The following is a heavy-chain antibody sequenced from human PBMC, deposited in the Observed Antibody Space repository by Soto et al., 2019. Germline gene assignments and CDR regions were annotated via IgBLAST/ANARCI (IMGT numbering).Heavy chain of an antibody. V-gene: IGHV4-4*02. CDR1: GGSISSSNW. Sequence: QVQLQESGPGLVKPSGTLSLTCAVSGGSISSSNWWIWVRQPPGKGLEWIGEIYHSGSTNYNPSLQSRVTISVDKSKNQFSLKLSSVTTADTAVYYCASLYSSSWSIEVWGQGTTVTVSS. CDR3: ASLYSSSWSIEV. CDR2: IYHSGST. D-gene: IGHD6-13*01. J-gene: IGHJ6*02.